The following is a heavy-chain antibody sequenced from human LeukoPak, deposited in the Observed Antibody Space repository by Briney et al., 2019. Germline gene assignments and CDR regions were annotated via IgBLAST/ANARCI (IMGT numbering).Heavy chain of an antibody. Sequence: GGSLRLSCAASGFDFHDYMMHWVRQPPGKGLEWVSEISWNGDTIGYADSVKGRFIISRDNARRSLYLQMNSLRPEDTAFYYCSSTVGSGSYLHSWGQGTLVTVSS. V-gene: IGHV3-9*01. J-gene: IGHJ5*02. CDR3: SSTVGSGSYLHS. D-gene: IGHD3-10*01. CDR1: GFDFHDYM. CDR2: ISWNGDTI.